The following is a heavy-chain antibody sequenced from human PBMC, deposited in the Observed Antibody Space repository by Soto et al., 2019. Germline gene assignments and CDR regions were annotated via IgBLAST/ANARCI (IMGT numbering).Heavy chain of an antibody. J-gene: IGHJ6*03. CDR3: ARDRGNWNWSLYYXYMDV. CDR1: GGTFSSYT. V-gene: IGHV1-69*08. D-gene: IGHD1-7*01. CDR2: IIPILGIA. Sequence: QVQLVQSGAEVKKPGSSVKVSCKASGGTFSSYTISWVRQAPGQGLEWMGRIIPILGIANYAQKFQGRVTITADKPTSTAYMELSSLRSEDTAVYYCARDRGNWNWSLYYXYMDVWGKGTTVTVSS.